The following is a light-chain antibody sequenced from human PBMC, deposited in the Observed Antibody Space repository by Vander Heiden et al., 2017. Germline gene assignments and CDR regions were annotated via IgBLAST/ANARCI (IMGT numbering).Light chain of an antibody. CDR1: QGISSY. CDR3: QHDYSYPT. V-gene: IGKV1-8*01. J-gene: IGKJ2*01. CDR2: AAS. Sequence: AIRMTQSPSSFSASTGDRVTITCRARQGISSYLAWDQQKPGKAPKPLIYAASTWQSGVPSRFSGSGSGTDFTLTSSCLQSEDFATYYWQHDYSYPTFGQGTKLEIK.